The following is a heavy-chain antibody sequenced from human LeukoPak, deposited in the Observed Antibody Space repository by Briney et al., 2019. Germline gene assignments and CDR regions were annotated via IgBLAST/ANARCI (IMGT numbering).Heavy chain of an antibody. CDR3: AGGAPPQN. Sequence: SETLSLTCTVSGGSISSYYWSWIRQPPGKGLEWIGYIYYSGSTNYNPSLKSRVTISVDTSKNQFSLKLSSVTAADTAVYYCAGGAPPQNWGQGTLVTVSS. CDR1: GGSISSYY. CDR2: IYYSGST. V-gene: IGHV4-59*01. J-gene: IGHJ4*02.